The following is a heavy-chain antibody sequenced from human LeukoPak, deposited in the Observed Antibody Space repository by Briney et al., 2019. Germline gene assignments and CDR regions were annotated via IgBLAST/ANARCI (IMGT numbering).Heavy chain of an antibody. V-gene: IGHV4-61*02. Sequence: SETLSLTCTVSGGSISSGSYYWSWIRQPAGKGLEWIGRIYTSGSTNYNPSLKSRVTISVDTSKNQFSLKLSSVTAADTAVYYCARGYYYGSGSYRPLFDYWGQGTLVTVSS. CDR2: IYTSGST. D-gene: IGHD3-10*01. CDR1: GGSISSGSYY. CDR3: ARGYYYGSGSYRPLFDY. J-gene: IGHJ4*02.